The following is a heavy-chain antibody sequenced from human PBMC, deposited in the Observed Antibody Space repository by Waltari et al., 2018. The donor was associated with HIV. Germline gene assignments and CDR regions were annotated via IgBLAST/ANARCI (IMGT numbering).Heavy chain of an antibody. CDR3: AKGPPYYYGDVSGFDY. V-gene: IGHV3-9*01. CDR1: GFTFDDYA. J-gene: IGHJ4*02. Sequence: EVQLVESGGGLVQPGRSLRLSCAASGFTFDDYAMHWVRQAPGKGLEWVSGISWNSGSIGYADSVKGRFTISRDNAKNSLYLQMNSLRAEDTALYYCAKGPPYYYGDVSGFDYWGQGTLVTVSS. D-gene: IGHD4-17*01. CDR2: ISWNSGSI.